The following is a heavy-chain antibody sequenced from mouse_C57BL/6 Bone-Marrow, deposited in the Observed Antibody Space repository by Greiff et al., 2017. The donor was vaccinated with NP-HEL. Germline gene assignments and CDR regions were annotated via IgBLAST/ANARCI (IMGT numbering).Heavy chain of an antibody. Sequence: VQLKQSGPGLVAPSQSLSITCTVSGFSLTSYAISWVCQPPGKGLEWLGVIWTGGGTNYNSALKSRLSISKDNSKSQVFLKMNSLQTDDTARYYCARDPTVVAHYFDYWGQGTTLTVSS. CDR1: GFSLTSYA. J-gene: IGHJ2*01. CDR2: IWTGGGT. CDR3: ARDPTVVAHYFDY. V-gene: IGHV2-9-1*01. D-gene: IGHD1-1*01.